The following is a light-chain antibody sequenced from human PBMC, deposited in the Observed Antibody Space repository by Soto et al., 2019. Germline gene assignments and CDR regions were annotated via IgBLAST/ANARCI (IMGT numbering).Light chain of an antibody. J-gene: IGKJ4*01. Sequence: DIQMTQSPSSLSASVGDRVTITCQASQDISNYLNWYQQKPGKAPKLLIYGVSNLETGVPSRFSGSGSGTDFTFTISSLQPEDIATYYCQQYDNLPLTFGGGTKVEIK. CDR2: GVS. CDR3: QQYDNLPLT. CDR1: QDISNY. V-gene: IGKV1-33*01.